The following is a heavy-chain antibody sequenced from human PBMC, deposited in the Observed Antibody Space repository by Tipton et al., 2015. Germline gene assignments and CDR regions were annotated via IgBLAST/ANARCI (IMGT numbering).Heavy chain of an antibody. D-gene: IGHD2-21*02. Sequence: SLRLSCAVSGFTFNYYGMYWVRQAPGKGLEWVALISYDGSEDSYTDSVKGRFTISRDNSNNTLYLHMNSLRPVDTAVYYCAKPLPILVVTTSFASWGQGTLVTVSS. CDR3: AKPLPILVVTTSFAS. J-gene: IGHJ4*02. CDR1: GFTFNYYG. CDR2: ISYDGSED. V-gene: IGHV3-30*18.